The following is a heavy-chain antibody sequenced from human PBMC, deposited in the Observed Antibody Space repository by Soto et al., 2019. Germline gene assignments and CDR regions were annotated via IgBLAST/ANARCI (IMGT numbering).Heavy chain of an antibody. CDR2: IWYDGSKK. CDR3: ARDGTNQLLFH. D-gene: IGHD2-2*01. CDR1: GFAFSTYG. Sequence: QVQMVESGGGVVQPGRSLRLSCATTGFAFSTYGMHWVRQAPGKGLEWVAVIWYDGSKKYYADSVKGRFTISRDNFKNTLYLQMNSLRAEETAVYYCARDGTNQLLFHWGQGALVTVSS. J-gene: IGHJ4*02. V-gene: IGHV3-33*01.